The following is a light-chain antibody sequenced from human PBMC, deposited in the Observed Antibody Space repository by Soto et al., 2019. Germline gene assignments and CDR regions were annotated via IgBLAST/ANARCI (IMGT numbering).Light chain of an antibody. CDR2: GAS. CDR3: RQYNNWSLYT. CDR1: QSVSSN. J-gene: IGKJ2*01. Sequence: EIVMTQSPATLSVSPGERATLSCRASQSVSSNLAWYQQKPGQAPRLLIFGASTRATGIPARFSGSGSRPELTLTLSGLQSEDFAGYCCRQYNNWSLYTVGQGTKLEIK. V-gene: IGKV3-15*01.